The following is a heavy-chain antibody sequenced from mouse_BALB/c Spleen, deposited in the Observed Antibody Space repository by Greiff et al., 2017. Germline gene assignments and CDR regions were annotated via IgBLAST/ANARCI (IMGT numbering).Heavy chain of an antibody. CDR2: IWAGGST. J-gene: IGHJ2*01. CDR3: ARGGGYGNYVDD. CDR1: GFSFTSYG. D-gene: IGHD1-1*02. V-gene: IGHV2-9*02. Sequence: QVQLQESGPGLVAPSPSLSITCTVSGFSFTSYGVHWVRQPPGKGLEWLGVIWAGGSTNYNSALMSRLSISKDNSKSQVFLNMNSLQTDDTARYYCARGGGYGNYVDDWGQGTTLTVAS.